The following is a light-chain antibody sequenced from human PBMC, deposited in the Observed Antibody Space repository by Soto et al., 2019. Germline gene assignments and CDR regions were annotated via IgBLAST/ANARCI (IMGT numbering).Light chain of an antibody. CDR3: QLRSNWPPTWT. Sequence: EIVLTQSPATLSLSPGERATLSCRASQSISNYLAWYQHKPGQAPRLLIYDASSRATGIPARFSGSGSGTDLTLTISSLEPEDFAVYFCQLRSNWPPTWTVGQGTKVEIK. CDR2: DAS. CDR1: QSISNY. V-gene: IGKV3-11*01. J-gene: IGKJ1*01.